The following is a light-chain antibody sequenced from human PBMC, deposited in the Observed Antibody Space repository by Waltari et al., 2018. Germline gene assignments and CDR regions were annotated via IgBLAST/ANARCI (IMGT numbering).Light chain of an antibody. J-gene: IGKJ1*01. Sequence: AIQMTQSPSSLSASVGDRVTVTCRASQDIRNDLGWSQQKPGKAPKLLIYAAYTLQSGVPSRFSGSGFGTEFTLTISSLQPEDFATYYCLQDYNYPRAFGQGTKVEMK. V-gene: IGKV1-6*01. CDR1: QDIRND. CDR3: LQDYNYPRA. CDR2: AAY.